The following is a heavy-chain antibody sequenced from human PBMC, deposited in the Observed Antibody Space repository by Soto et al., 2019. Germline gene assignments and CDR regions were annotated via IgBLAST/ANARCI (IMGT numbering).Heavy chain of an antibody. CDR1: GFTFSTYS. Sequence: EVQLVESGGGLVQPGGSLRLSCAASGFTFSTYSMSWVRQAPGKGLEWVSYISSISNTIYYADSVKGRFTISRDNAKNSLYLHMHWLSAEDTAVYYCARDRGCSGGICYRDLGYWGQGTLVTVSS. D-gene: IGHD2-15*01. J-gene: IGHJ4*02. CDR2: ISSISNTI. V-gene: IGHV3-48*01. CDR3: ARDRGCSGGICYRDLGY.